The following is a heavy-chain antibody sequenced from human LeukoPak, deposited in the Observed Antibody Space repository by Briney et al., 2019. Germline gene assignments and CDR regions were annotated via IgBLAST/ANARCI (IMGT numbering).Heavy chain of an antibody. D-gene: IGHD3-10*01. J-gene: IGHJ4*02. Sequence: PSETLSLTCTVSGGSISSSSYYWGWIRQPPGKGLERIGSIYYSGSTYYNPSLKSRVTISVDTSKNQFSLKLSSVTAADTAVYYCARGYGSGSYSFDYWGQGTLVTVSS. CDR3: ARGYGSGSYSFDY. CDR2: IYYSGST. CDR1: GGSISSSSYY. V-gene: IGHV4-39*07.